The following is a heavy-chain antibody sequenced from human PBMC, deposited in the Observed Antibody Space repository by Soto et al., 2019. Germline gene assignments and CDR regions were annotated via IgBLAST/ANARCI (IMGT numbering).Heavy chain of an antibody. CDR3: ARLLWFGDTPNDY. Sequence: QVQLVQSGAEVKKPGSSVKVSYKASGGTFSSYTISWVRQAPGQGLEWMGRIIPILGIANYAQKFQGRVTITADKSTSTAYMELSSLRSEDTAVYYCARLLWFGDTPNDYWGQGTLVTVSS. CDR2: IIPILGIA. CDR1: GGTFSSYT. J-gene: IGHJ4*02. V-gene: IGHV1-69*02. D-gene: IGHD3-10*01.